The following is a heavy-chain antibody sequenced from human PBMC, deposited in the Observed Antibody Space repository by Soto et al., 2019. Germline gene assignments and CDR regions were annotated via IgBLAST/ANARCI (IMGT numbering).Heavy chain of an antibody. CDR3: AKTAAPRGAYYFDY. CDR2: ISGSGSTT. J-gene: IGHJ4*02. Sequence: EVQLLDSGGGLVQPGGSLRLSCAASGFIFSNYAMSWVRQAPGKGLEWVSSISGSGSTTYYTDSVKGRFTISRDNSKSTLSLQMDSLRAEDTAIYYCAKTAAPRGAYYFDYWGQGTLLTVSS. V-gene: IGHV3-23*01. CDR1: GFIFSNYA. D-gene: IGHD2-2*01.